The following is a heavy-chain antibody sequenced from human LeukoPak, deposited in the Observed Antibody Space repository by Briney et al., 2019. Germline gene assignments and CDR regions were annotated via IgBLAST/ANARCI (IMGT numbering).Heavy chain of an antibody. CDR2: IYYSGST. D-gene: IGHD2-2*01. Sequence: SETLSLTCTVSGGSISSYYWSRIRQPPGKGPEWIGYIYYSGSTNYNPSLKSRVTISVDTSKNQSSLKLSSVTAADTAVYYCARDSPRTSDAFDIWGQGTMVTVSS. V-gene: IGHV4-59*01. J-gene: IGHJ3*02. CDR3: ARDSPRTSDAFDI. CDR1: GGSISSYY.